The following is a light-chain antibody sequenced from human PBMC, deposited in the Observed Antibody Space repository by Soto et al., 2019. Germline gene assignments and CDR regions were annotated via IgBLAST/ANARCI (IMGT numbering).Light chain of an antibody. J-gene: IGKJ1*01. CDR3: QQYINYFRT. V-gene: IGKV1-5*03. CDR2: KTS. CDR1: QSIGVW. Sequence: QMAQSPSYQSASVGDRVTITCRASQSIGVWLAWYQQKPGTAPKLLIYKTSTLDSGVPLRFSGSGSGTEFTLTISSLQPDDFATYYCQQYINYFRTFGQGTKV.